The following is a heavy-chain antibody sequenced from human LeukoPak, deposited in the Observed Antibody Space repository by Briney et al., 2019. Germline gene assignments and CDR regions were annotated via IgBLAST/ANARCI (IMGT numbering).Heavy chain of an antibody. Sequence: SQTLSLTCAISGDSVSSNSAAWNWIRQSPSRGLEWLGRTYYRSKWYNDYAVSVKSRITINPDTSKNQFSLHLDSVPPEDTAVYYCAREVAVIRGIRNWFDSWGPGILVTVSA. CDR1: GDSVSSNSAA. CDR3: AREVAVIRGIRNWFDS. V-gene: IGHV6-1*01. CDR2: TYYRSKWYN. J-gene: IGHJ5*01. D-gene: IGHD3-10*01.